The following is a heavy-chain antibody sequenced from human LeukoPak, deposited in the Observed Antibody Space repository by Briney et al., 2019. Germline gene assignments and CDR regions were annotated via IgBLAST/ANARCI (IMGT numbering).Heavy chain of an antibody. J-gene: IGHJ4*02. CDR3: ARLYGMKRTPFDY. D-gene: IGHD1-1*01. CDR2: INHSGST. Sequence: PSETLSLTCAVYGGSFSGYYWSWIRQPPGKGLEWIGEINHSGSTNYNPSLKSRVTISVDTSKNQFSLKLSSVTAADTAVYYCARLYGMKRTPFDYWGQGTLVTVSS. V-gene: IGHV4-34*01. CDR1: GGSFSGYY.